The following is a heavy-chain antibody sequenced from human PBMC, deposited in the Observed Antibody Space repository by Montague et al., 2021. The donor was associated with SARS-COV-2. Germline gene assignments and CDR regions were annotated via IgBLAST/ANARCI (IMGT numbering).Heavy chain of an antibody. CDR3: ARDLRDYDILTGYL. V-gene: IGHV3-48*03. D-gene: IGHD3-9*01. CDR2: ITSSGSTI. CDR1: GFTFSSYE. Sequence: SLRLSCAASGFTFSSYEMNWVRQAPGKGLEWVSYITSSGSTIYYADSVKGRFTISRDNAKISLFLQMNSLRAEDTAVYYCARDLRDYDILTGYLWGQGTLVTVSS. J-gene: IGHJ4*02.